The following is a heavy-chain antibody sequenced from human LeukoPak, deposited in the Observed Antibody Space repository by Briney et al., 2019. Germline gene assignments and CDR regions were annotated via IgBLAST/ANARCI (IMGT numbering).Heavy chain of an antibody. CDR1: GFTFSSYG. CDR2: IWSDGSNE. Sequence: GRSLRLSCAASGFTFSSYGMHWVRQAPGKGLEWVAHIWSDGSNEYYADSVKGRFTISRDNSKNTLYLQMNSLRAEDTAVYYCARGQVCSGGSCFRLFDYWGQGTLVTVSS. CDR3: ARGQVCSGGSCFRLFDY. V-gene: IGHV3-33*08. J-gene: IGHJ4*02. D-gene: IGHD2-15*01.